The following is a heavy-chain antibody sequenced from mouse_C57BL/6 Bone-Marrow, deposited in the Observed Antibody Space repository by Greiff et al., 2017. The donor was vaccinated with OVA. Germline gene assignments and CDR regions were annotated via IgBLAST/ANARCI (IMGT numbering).Heavy chain of an antibody. J-gene: IGHJ1*03. CDR2: IDPETGGT. CDR3: TSPDYYGSSYWYFDV. Sequence: VHLVESGAELVRPGASVTLSCKASGYTFTDYEMHWVKQTPVHGLEWIGAIDPETGGTAYNQKFKGKAILTADKSSSTAYMELRSLTSEDSAVYYCTSPDYYGSSYWYFDVWGTGTTVTVSS. D-gene: IGHD1-1*01. V-gene: IGHV1-15*01. CDR1: GYTFTDYE.